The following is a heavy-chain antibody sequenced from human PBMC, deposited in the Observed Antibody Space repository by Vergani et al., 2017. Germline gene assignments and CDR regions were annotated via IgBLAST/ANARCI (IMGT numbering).Heavy chain of an antibody. V-gene: IGHV4-4*07. CDR3: ARVVVPAAIAGVGVFDP. D-gene: IGHD2-2*02. CDR2: IYTSGST. Sequence: QVQLQESGPGLVKPSETLSLTCTVSGGSISSYYWSWIRQPAGKGLEWIGRIYTSGSTNYNPSLKSRVTMSVDTSRNQFSRKLSSVTAADTAVYYCARVVVPAAIAGVGVFDPWSQGTLVTVSS. J-gene: IGHJ5*02. CDR1: GGSISSYY.